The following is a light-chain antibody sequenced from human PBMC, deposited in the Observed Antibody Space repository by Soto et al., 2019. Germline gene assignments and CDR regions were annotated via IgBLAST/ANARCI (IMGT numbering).Light chain of an antibody. CDR3: GTWDASLSAGV. CDR2: NDD. J-gene: IGLJ2*01. CDR1: SSNIESNP. Sequence: QAVVTQPPSASAAPGQKVTISCSGSSSNIESNPVSWYRHLPGTVPKLLIHNDDKRPSGIPDRFSGSKSGTSATLGITGLQTGDEADYYCGTWDASLSAGVFGGGTKLTVL. V-gene: IGLV1-51*01.